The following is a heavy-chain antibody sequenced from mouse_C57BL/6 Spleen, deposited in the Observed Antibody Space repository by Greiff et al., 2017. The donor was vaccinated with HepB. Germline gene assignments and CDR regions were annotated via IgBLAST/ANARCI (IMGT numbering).Heavy chain of an antibody. CDR3: ARSNYSNYEYFDV. J-gene: IGHJ1*03. D-gene: IGHD2-5*01. Sequence: VQLQQPGAELVKPGASVKLSCKASGYTFTSYWMHWVKQRPGQSLEWIGMIHPNSGSTNYNEKFKSKATLTVDKSSSTAYMQLSSLTSEDSAVYYCARSNYSNYEYFDVWGTGTTVTVSS. CDR2: IHPNSGST. CDR1: GYTFTSYW. V-gene: IGHV1-64*01.